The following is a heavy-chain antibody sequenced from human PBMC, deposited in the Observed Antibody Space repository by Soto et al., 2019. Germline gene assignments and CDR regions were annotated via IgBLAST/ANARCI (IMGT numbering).Heavy chain of an antibody. J-gene: IGHJ6*02. CDR3: TRDSFRYYYYYYGMDV. CDR2: IRSKAYGGTT. D-gene: IGHD3-16*01. CDR1: GFTFGDYA. V-gene: IGHV3-49*04. Sequence: GGSLRLSCTASGFTFGDYAMSWVRQAPGEGLEWVGFIRSKAYGGTTEYAASVKGRFTISRDDSKSIAYLQMNSLKTEDTAVYYCTRDSFRYYYYYYGMDVWGQGTTVTVSS.